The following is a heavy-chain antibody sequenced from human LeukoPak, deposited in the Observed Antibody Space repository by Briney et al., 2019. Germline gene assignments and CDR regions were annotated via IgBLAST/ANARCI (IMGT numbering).Heavy chain of an antibody. V-gene: IGHV4-59*01. CDR2: IYYSGST. D-gene: IGHD6-19*01. CDR1: GGSISSYY. J-gene: IGHJ5*02. CDR3: ARMGVAGTGDWFDP. Sequence: SETLSLTCTVSGGSISSYYWSWIRQPPGKGLEWIGYIYYSGSTNYNPSLKSRVTMSVDTSKNQFSLKLSSVTAADTAVYYCARMGVAGTGDWFDPWGQGTLVTVSS.